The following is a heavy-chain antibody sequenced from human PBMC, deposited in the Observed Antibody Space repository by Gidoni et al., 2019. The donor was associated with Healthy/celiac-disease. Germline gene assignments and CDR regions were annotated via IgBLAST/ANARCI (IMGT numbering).Heavy chain of an antibody. D-gene: IGHD2-21*01. Sequence: EVQLVESGGGLVQPGGSLRLSCAASGFPFSSFWMSWFRQAPGKGLEWVAKRKQDGSEKYYVDSVKGRLTISIDNAKNSLYLQMNSLRAEDTAVYYCARDQGCGGDCYYRYYYYYMDVWGKGTTVTVSS. CDR2: RKQDGSEK. CDR1: GFPFSSFW. CDR3: ARDQGCGGDCYYRYYYYYMDV. V-gene: IGHV3-7*01. J-gene: IGHJ6*03.